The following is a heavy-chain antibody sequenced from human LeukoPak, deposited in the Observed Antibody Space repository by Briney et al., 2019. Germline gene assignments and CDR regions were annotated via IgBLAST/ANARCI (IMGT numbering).Heavy chain of an antibody. CDR3: AKGNDYYSYYFDY. Sequence: GGSLRLSCAASGFTFDDYAMHWVRQAPGKGLEWVSGISWNSGSIGYADSVKGRFTISRDNAKNSLYLQMNSLRAEDTALYYCAKGNDYYSYYFDYWGQGTLVTVSS. CDR1: GFTFDDYA. D-gene: IGHD2-21*01. V-gene: IGHV3-9*01. CDR2: ISWNSGSI. J-gene: IGHJ4*02.